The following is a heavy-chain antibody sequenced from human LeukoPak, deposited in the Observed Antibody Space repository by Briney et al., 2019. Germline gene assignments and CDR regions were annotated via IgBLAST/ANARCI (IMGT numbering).Heavy chain of an antibody. Sequence: GGSLRLSCAASGFTFSSFWMHWVRQVPGKGLVWVSRINTDGSITTYADSVKGRFTISRDNAKNTLYLQMNSLRAEDTAVYYCARDKSYGSGSPFDYWGQGTLVTVSS. J-gene: IGHJ4*02. CDR1: GFTFSSFW. D-gene: IGHD3-10*01. CDR3: ARDKSYGSGSPFDY. V-gene: IGHV3-74*01. CDR2: INTDGSIT.